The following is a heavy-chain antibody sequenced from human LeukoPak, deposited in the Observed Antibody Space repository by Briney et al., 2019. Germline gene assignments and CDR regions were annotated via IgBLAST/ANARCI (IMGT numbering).Heavy chain of an antibody. V-gene: IGHV4-59*12. CDR2: IFYSGST. D-gene: IGHD2-15*01. CDR1: GGSISNYY. Sequence: SETLSLTCTVSGGSISNYYWSWIRQPPGKGLEWIGYIFYSGSTNYNPSLKSRVTISIDTSKNQFSLKLSSVTAADTAVYYCARDPSEGSPDYWGQGTLVTVSS. J-gene: IGHJ4*02. CDR3: ARDPSEGSPDY.